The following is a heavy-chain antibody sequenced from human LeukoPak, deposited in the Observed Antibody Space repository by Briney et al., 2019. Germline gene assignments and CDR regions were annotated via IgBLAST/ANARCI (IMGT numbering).Heavy chain of an antibody. CDR2: ISAYNGNT. J-gene: IGHJ4*02. CDR3: ARSAAYYYDSSGYYSLFDC. V-gene: IGHV1-18*01. Sequence: ASVKVSCKASGYTFTSYGISWVRQAPGQGLEWMGWISAYNGNTNYAQKLQGRVTMTTDTSTSTAYMELRSLRSDDTAVYYCARSAAYYYDSSGYYSLFDCWGQGTLVTVSS. CDR1: GYTFTSYG. D-gene: IGHD3-22*01.